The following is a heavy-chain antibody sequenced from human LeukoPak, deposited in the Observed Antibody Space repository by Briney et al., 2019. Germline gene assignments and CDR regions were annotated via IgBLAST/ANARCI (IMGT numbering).Heavy chain of an antibody. CDR2: ISGDGGST. CDR1: GFTFDDYA. J-gene: IGHJ4*02. Sequence: PGGSLRLSCAASGFTFDDYAMHWVRQAPGKGLEWVSLISGDGGSTYYADSVKGRFTISRDNSKNSLYLQMNSLRTEDTALYYCAREVEYYDSSGHHSDYWGQGSLVTVSS. CDR3: AREVEYYDSSGHHSDY. V-gene: IGHV3-43*02. D-gene: IGHD3-22*01.